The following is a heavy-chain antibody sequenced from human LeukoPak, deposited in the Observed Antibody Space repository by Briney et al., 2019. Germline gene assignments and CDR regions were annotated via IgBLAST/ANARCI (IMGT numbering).Heavy chain of an antibody. CDR3: ARGAGDYYYYYGMDV. J-gene: IGHJ6*02. Sequence: GASVKVSCKSSGYTFTSYDIHWVRQATGQGLEWMGWMNPNRGNTGYAQTFQGRVTMTRNTSISTAYMELSSLRSEDTAVYYCARGAGDYYYYYGMDVWGQGTTVTVSS. V-gene: IGHV1-8*01. CDR2: MNPNRGNT. D-gene: IGHD2-21*02. CDR1: GYTFTSYD.